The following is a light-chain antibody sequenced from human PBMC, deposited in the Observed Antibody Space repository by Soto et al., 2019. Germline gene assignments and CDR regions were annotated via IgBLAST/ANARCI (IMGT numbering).Light chain of an antibody. CDR2: AAS. CDR1: QGIRND. J-gene: IGKJ1*01. Sequence: DVQMTQSPSSLSASVGDRVTIPCRASQGIRNDLSWYQQKPGKAPKSLIYAASSLHSGVPSRFRGSASGTECTLTVSGLQPEDFETYYCLQHYSYPRTFGQGTKVDIK. V-gene: IGKV1-17*01. CDR3: LQHYSYPRT.